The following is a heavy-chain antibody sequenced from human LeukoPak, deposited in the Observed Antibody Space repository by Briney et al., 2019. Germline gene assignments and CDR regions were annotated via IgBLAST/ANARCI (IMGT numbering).Heavy chain of an antibody. V-gene: IGHV3-21*01. D-gene: IGHD2-2*01. Sequence: GGTLRLSCAASGFTFSSYSMNWVRQAPGKGLEWVSSISSSSSNIYYPDSVKGRFTISRDNAKNSLYLKMNSLRAEDTAVYYCARDGIVVVPAAMGYWGQGTLVTVSS. J-gene: IGHJ4*02. CDR1: GFTFSSYS. CDR2: ISSSSSNI. CDR3: ARDGIVVVPAAMGY.